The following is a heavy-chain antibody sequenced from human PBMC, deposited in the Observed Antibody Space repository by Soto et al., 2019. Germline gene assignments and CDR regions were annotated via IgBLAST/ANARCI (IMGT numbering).Heavy chain of an antibody. J-gene: IGHJ4*02. D-gene: IGHD6-19*01. Sequence: EVQLLESGGGLVQPGGSLRLSCAASGFTFSSYAMSWVRQAPGKGLKWVSDISGSGGSTYYADSVKGRFTISRDNSKNTLYLQMNSLRAEDTAVYYCAKEVGYSSGWSEFDYWGQGTLVTVSS. CDR3: AKEVGYSSGWSEFDY. V-gene: IGHV3-23*01. CDR2: ISGSGGST. CDR1: GFTFSSYA.